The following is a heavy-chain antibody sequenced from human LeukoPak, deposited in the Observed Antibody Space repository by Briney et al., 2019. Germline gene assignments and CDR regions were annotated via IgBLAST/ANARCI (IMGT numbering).Heavy chain of an antibody. V-gene: IGHV4-34*01. CDR2: INHSGST. CDR3: ARGADLWFGEIYGY. CDR1: GGSFSGYY. J-gene: IGHJ4*02. Sequence: SETLSLTCAVYGGSFSGYYWSWIRQPPGKGLEWIGEINHSGSTNCNPSLKSRVTISVDTSKNQFSLKLSSVTAADTAVYYCARGADLWFGEIYGYWGQGTLVTVSS. D-gene: IGHD3-10*01.